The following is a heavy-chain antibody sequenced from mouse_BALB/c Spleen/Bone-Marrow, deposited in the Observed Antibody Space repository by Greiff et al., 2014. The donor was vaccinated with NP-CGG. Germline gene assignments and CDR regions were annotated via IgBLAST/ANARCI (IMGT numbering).Heavy chain of an antibody. CDR1: GYTFSSYW. CDR3: ARRGHGFAGFAY. V-gene: IGHV1-9*01. CDR2: ILPGSGST. J-gene: IGHJ3*01. Sequence: VMLVESGTELMKPGASVKISCKATGYTFSSYWIEWVNQRPGHGLEWIGEILPGSGSTNYNEKFKGKATFTADTSSNTAYMQLSSLTSEDSAVYYCARRGHGFAGFAYWGQGTLVTVSA. D-gene: IGHD1-2*01.